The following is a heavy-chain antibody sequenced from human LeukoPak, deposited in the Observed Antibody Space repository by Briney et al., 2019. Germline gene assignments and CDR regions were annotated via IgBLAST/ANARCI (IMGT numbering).Heavy chain of an antibody. D-gene: IGHD2-2*01. J-gene: IGHJ3*02. CDR2: IYYSGST. Sequence: SQTLSLTCTVSGGSISSGGYYWSWIRQHPGKGLEWIGYIYYSGSTYYNPSLKSRVTISVDTSKNQFSLKLSSVTAADTAVYYCAGEQVVPAALGAFDIWGQGTMVTVSS. CDR3: AGEQVVPAALGAFDI. V-gene: IGHV4-31*03. CDR1: GGSISSGGYY.